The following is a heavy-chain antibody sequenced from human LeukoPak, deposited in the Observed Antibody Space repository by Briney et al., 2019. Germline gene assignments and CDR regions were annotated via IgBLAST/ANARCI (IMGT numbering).Heavy chain of an antibody. CDR1: GFTFNTYA. D-gene: IGHD1-26*01. CDR2: ISGSGDST. Sequence: PGGSLRLSCEASGFTFNTYAMTWVRQAPGKGLEWVSSISGSGDSTYYADSVKGRFTISRDNSKNTLYLQMNSLRAEDTAVYYCAKLLSGSYYTDYFDYWGQGTLVTVSS. V-gene: IGHV3-23*01. CDR3: AKLLSGSYYTDYFDY. J-gene: IGHJ4*02.